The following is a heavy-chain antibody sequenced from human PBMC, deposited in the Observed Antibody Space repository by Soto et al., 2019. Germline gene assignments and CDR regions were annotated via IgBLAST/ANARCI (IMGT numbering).Heavy chain of an antibody. V-gene: IGHV1-18*04. CDR2: ISAYNGNT. D-gene: IGHD3-22*01. Sequence: GASVKVSCKTSGDTFTSYGISWVRQAPGQGLEWMGWISAYNGNTNYAQKLQGRVTMTTDTSTSTAYMELRSLRSDDTAVYYCARDFPNYYDSSGYDWFDPWGQGTLVTVSS. J-gene: IGHJ5*02. CDR1: GDTFTSYG. CDR3: ARDFPNYYDSSGYDWFDP.